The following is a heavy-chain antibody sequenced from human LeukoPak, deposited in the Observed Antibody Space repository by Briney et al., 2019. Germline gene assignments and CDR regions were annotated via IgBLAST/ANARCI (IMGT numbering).Heavy chain of an antibody. V-gene: IGHV3-66*01. CDR2: IYFDETT. D-gene: IGHD5-18*01. CDR3: ARENVDTALHRGLYYYYYHGLDA. Sequence: GGSLRLSCAASGFSVSINYMSWVRQAPGKGLEWVSVIYFDETTYYADSVKGRFTISRDNSKKTVYLQMNTVRAEDTAVYYCARENVDTALHRGLYYYYYHGLDAWGQGATVTVTS. CDR1: GFSVSINY. J-gene: IGHJ6*02.